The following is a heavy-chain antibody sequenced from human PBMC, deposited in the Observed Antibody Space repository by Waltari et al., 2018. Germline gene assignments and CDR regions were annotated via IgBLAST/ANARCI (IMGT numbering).Heavy chain of an antibody. V-gene: IGHV4-4*07. D-gene: IGHD2-15*01. CDR2: IYASGDT. CDR1: GGSISSYY. CDR3: ARHNLKNSGGWSGGY. Sequence: QVQLQESGPGLVKPSETLSLICTVFGGSISSYYWSWFRQPAGKGLEWIGRIYASGDTNYNPSLKSRVTMSVDTSKNQFSLKLTSVTAADTAVYYCARHNLKNSGGWSGGYWGQGTLVIVSS. J-gene: IGHJ4*02.